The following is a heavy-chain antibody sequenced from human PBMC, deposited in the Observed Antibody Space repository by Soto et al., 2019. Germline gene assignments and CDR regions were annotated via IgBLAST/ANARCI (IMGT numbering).Heavy chain of an antibody. CDR1: GFTVSGKKY. CDR2: LYDLDGT. V-gene: IGHV3-53*01. J-gene: IGHJ3*02. Sequence: DVQLVASGGGLIQPGESLRLFCAAFGFTVSGKKYVAWVRQAPGKGLEWVSALYDLDGTYYADSVKGRFTTSSDSSRTTVYLQMNSLRPDDTAVYSCATWHLQEHAYDIWGQGTMVTVSS. D-gene: IGHD1-1*01. CDR3: ATWHLQEHAYDI.